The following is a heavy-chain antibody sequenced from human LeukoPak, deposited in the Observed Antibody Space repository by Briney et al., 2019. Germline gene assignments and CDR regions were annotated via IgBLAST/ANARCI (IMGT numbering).Heavy chain of an antibody. Sequence: ASVKVSCKASGYTFTSYDINWVRQATGQGLEWMGWMNPNSGNTGYAQKFQGRVTMTRNTSISTAYMELSSLRSEDTAVYYCARGSSGWSHYYYYYMVVWGKGTTVTVSS. CDR1: GYTFTSYD. V-gene: IGHV1-8*01. D-gene: IGHD6-19*01. CDR2: MNPNSGNT. CDR3: ARGSSGWSHYYYYYMVV. J-gene: IGHJ6*03.